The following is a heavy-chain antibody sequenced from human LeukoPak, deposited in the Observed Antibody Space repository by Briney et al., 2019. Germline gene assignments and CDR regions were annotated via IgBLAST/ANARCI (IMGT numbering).Heavy chain of an antibody. J-gene: IGHJ4*02. CDR3: ARDMGRYSGYDYDY. V-gene: IGHV1-2*02. Sequence: ASVKVSCTTSGYTFTDYSLQWVRQAPGQGLEWVGWIHPNTGATHHAQKFQGRLTMTRDTSISTVYMELTRLRSDDTAVYYCARDMGRYSGYDYDYWGQGTPVTASS. CDR2: IHPNTGAT. D-gene: IGHD5-12*01. CDR1: GYTFTDYS.